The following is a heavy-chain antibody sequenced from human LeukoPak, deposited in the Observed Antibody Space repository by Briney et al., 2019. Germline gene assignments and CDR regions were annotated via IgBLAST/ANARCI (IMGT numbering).Heavy chain of an antibody. CDR1: GFTFSSYG. V-gene: IGHV3-30*03. J-gene: IGHJ4*02. Sequence: GGSLRLSCVVSGFTFSSYGMHWVRQAPGKGLEWVAFISHDGSNKYYADSVKGRFTISRDSSKNTLYLQMNSLRAEDTAVYYCATGGGWLEPLGYWGQGTLVTVSS. D-gene: IGHD6-19*01. CDR3: ATGGGWLEPLGY. CDR2: ISHDGSNK.